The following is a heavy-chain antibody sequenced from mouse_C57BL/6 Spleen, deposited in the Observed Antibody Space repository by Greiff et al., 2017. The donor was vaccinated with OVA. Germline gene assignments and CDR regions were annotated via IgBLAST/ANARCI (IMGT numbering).Heavy chain of an antibody. CDR1: GFTFSDYY. V-gene: IGHV5-16*01. CDR2: INYDGSST. J-gene: IGHJ4*01. Sequence: EVQLMESEGGLVQPGSSMKLSCTASGFTFSDYYMAWVRQVPEKGLEWVANINYDGSSTYYLDSLKSRFIISRDNAKNILYLQMSSLKSEDTATYYCARGDGYYVGYAMDYWGQGTSVTVSS. CDR3: ARGDGYYVGYAMDY. D-gene: IGHD2-3*01.